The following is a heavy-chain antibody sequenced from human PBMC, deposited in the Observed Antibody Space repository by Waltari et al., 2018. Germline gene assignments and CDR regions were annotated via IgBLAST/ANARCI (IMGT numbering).Heavy chain of an antibody. CDR3: ARTTFVRYFDD. Sequence: QVQLQESGPGLVKPSQTLTLTCTVSSGSISIPDYFWSWIRQAPGKGLEWIGSVSYRGITYYNPSLESRVTMSVDTSKNQFSLNLNSMTAADAAVYYCARTTFVRYFDDWGQGTLVTVSS. CDR2: VSYRGIT. V-gene: IGHV4-30-4*01. J-gene: IGHJ4*02. CDR1: SGSISIPDYF. D-gene: IGHD1-1*01.